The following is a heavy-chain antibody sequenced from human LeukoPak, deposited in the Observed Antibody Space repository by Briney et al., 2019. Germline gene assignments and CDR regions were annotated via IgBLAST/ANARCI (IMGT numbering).Heavy chain of an antibody. CDR1: GFPFSGYW. J-gene: IGHJ4*02. V-gene: IGHV3-7*01. Sequence: PGGSLRLSCAASGFPFSGYWMDWVRQAPGKGMEWVANTKQDGSEQYYADSVKGRFTISRDNAKNALYLQMNSLRAEDTAVYYCSRSLEYWGQGDLVTVSS. CDR2: TKQDGSEQ. CDR3: SRSLEY.